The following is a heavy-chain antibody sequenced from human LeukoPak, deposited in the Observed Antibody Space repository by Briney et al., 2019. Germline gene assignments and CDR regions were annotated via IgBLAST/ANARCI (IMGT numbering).Heavy chain of an antibody. CDR1: GGSISSGGYY. V-gene: IGHV4-31*03. CDR2: IYYSGST. Sequence: SETLSLTCTVSGGSISSGGYYWSWIRQHPGKGLEWIGYIYYSGSTYYNPSLKSRVTISVDTSKNQFSLKLSSVSAADTAVYYCARDCSRSGSYYNYYYYGMDVWGQGTTVTVSS. J-gene: IGHJ6*02. D-gene: IGHD3-10*01. CDR3: ARDCSRSGSYYNYYYYGMDV.